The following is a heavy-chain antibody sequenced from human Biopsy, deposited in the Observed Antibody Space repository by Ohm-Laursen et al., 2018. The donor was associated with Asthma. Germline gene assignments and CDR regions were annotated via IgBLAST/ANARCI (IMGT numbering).Heavy chain of an antibody. V-gene: IGHV1-18*04. CDR3: ARAVDYSHYYGIDV. CDR2: ISVYNGNT. D-gene: IGHD3-10*01. Sequence: APVKVSCNTSGYTFNSAGITWVRQAPGQGLEWMGWISVYNGNTKVAQKLQDRVTMITDTSTSTAYMELRSLRSDDTAVYFCARAVDYSHYYGIDVWGQGTTVTVS. CDR1: GYTFNSAG. J-gene: IGHJ6*02.